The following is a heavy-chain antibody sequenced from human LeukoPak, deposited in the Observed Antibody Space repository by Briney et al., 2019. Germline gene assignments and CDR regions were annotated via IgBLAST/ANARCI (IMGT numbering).Heavy chain of an antibody. CDR3: ARESGWGGYDIGL. Sequence: GGSLRLSCEASGFTFSDYYMSWIRQAPGKGLEWVSYISSSSTYIKYADSVKGRFTISRDNSKNTLFLQMNSLRAEDTALYYCARESGWGGYDIGLWGQGTLVTVSS. V-gene: IGHV3-11*06. CDR2: ISSSSTYI. J-gene: IGHJ5*02. CDR1: GFTFSDYY. D-gene: IGHD3-16*01.